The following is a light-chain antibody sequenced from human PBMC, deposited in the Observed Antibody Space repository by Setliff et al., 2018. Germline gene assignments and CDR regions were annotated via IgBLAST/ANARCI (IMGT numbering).Light chain of an antibody. CDR2: STK. Sequence: QTVVTKEPSFAVSPGGTVTLTCGLSSGSVSPSYYPSWYQKTPGQAPRTLIYSTKSRSSGVPDRFSGSILGNKAALTITGAQADDESDYYCVLYMGSGTFVVGTGTKVTVL. J-gene: IGLJ1*01. CDR1: SGSVSPSYY. CDR3: VLYMGSGTFV. V-gene: IGLV8-61*01.